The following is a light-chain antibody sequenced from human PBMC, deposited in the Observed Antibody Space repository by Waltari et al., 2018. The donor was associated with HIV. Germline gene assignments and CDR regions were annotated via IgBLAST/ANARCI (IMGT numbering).Light chain of an antibody. CDR1: TRDVGGYNS. CDR2: DVS. J-gene: IGLJ2*01. Sequence: QSALTQPASVSGPPGQSITISCTGTTRDVGGYNSVSWYQQHPAKAPKLVILDVSNRPSGVSNRFSGSKSGNTASLTISGLQAEDEAYYYCSSYTNSDTVVFGGGTKVTVL. CDR3: SSYTNSDTVV. V-gene: IGLV2-14*03.